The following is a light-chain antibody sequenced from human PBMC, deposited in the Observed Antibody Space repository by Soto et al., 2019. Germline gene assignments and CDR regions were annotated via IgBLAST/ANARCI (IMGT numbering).Light chain of an antibody. CDR1: QAIYSN. CDR3: QQYQISWT. Sequence: IVMSQSPATLSVSQGERATLSCRAGQAIYSNVAWYQQRPGQAPRLLIYRASTRATGVPARFSGSGSGTEFTLTISGLQSEDFALYYCQQYQISWTFGQGTKVDIK. J-gene: IGKJ1*01. CDR2: RAS. V-gene: IGKV3-15*01.